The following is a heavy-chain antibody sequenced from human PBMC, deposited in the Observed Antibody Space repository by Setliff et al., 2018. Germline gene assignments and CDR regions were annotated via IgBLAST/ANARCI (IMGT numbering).Heavy chain of an antibody. V-gene: IGHV1-18*01. D-gene: IGHD6-13*01. J-gene: IGHJ6*02. Sequence: ASVKVSCKASGYTFTSYGISWVRQAPGQGLEWMGWISAYNGNTNYAQKLQGRVTMTTDTSTSTAYMELRSLRSDDTAVYYCARVWSSSWLHPDVYYYYGMDVWGQGTTVT. CDR1: GYTFTSYG. CDR2: ISAYNGNT. CDR3: ARVWSSSWLHPDVYYYYGMDV.